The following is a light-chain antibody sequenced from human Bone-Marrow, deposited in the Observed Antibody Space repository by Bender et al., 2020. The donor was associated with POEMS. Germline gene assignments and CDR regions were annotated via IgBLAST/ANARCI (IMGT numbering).Light chain of an antibody. CDR2: YDF. CDR1: NIGRKS. V-gene: IGLV3-21*01. J-gene: IGLJ3*02. Sequence: SYVLSQPPSVSVAPGKMATITCGGNNIGRKSVFWYQQKPGQAPRLIVYYDFERPSGIPERFSGSNSGNTATLTISRVDAGDEADYSCHVWDSDTGHPVFGGGTKLTVL. CDR3: HVWDSDTGHPV.